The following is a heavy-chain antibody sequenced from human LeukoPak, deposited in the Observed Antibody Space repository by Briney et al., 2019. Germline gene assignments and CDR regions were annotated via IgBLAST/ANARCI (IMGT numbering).Heavy chain of an antibody. CDR1: GGSISSSNW. CDR3: ARESSWSYYMDV. Sequence: PSGTLSLTCAVSGGSISSSNWWSWVRQPPGKGLEWIGEIYHSGSTNYNPSLKSRVTISVDTSKNQFSLKLSSVTAADTAVYYCARESSWSYYMDVWGKGTTVTVSS. CDR2: IYHSGST. D-gene: IGHD3-3*01. J-gene: IGHJ6*03. V-gene: IGHV4-4*02.